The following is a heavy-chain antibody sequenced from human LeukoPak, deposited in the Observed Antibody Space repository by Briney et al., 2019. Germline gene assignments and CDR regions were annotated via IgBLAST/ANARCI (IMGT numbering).Heavy chain of an antibody. J-gene: IGHJ4*02. D-gene: IGHD6-19*01. V-gene: IGHV3-64*01. CDR1: GFTFSSYA. CDR2: ISSNGGST. Sequence: PGGSLRLPCAASGFTFSSYAMHWVRQAPGKGLEYVSAISSNGGSTYYANSVKGRFTISRDNSKNTLYLQMGSLRAEDMAVYYCARARGSGWSIDYWGQGTLVTVSS. CDR3: ARARGSGWSIDY.